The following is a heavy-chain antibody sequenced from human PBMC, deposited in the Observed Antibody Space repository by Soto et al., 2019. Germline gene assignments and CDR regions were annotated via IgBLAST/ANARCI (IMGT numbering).Heavy chain of an antibody. J-gene: IGHJ4*02. D-gene: IGHD5-12*01. CDR1: GFTFSSYG. V-gene: IGHV3-30*18. Sequence: GGSLRLSCAASGFTFSSYGMHWVRQAPGKGLEWVAVISYDGSNKYYADSVKGRFTISRDNSKNTLYLQMNSLRAEDTAVYYCAKPLVAWLRDDYFDYWGQGTLVTVSS. CDR2: ISYDGSNK. CDR3: AKPLVAWLRDDYFDY.